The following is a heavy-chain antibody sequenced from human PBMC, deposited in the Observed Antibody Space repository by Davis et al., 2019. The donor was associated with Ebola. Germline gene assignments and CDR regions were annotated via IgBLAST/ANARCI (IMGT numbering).Heavy chain of an antibody. Sequence: GESLKISCAASGFTFSSYAMSWVRQAPGKGLEWVSAISGSGGSTYYADSVKGRFTISRDNSKNTLYLQMNSLRAEDTAVYYCARDPTKYSSGWLAFDYWGQGTLVTVSS. CDR3: ARDPTKYSSGWLAFDY. CDR1: GFTFSSYA. D-gene: IGHD6-19*01. V-gene: IGHV3-23*01. CDR2: ISGSGGST. J-gene: IGHJ4*02.